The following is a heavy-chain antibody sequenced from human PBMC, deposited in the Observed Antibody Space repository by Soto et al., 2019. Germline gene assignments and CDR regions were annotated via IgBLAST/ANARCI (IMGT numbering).Heavy chain of an antibody. CDR3: AKRGVIGAAAGYFDS. J-gene: IGHJ4*02. D-gene: IGHD6-13*01. CDR1: GFTFSNYA. V-gene: IGHV3-23*01. Sequence: EVQLLESGGGLVQPGGSLRLSCAASGFTFSNYAMSWVRQAPGKGLEWVSAISGSDGSTYYADSVKGRFTISRDNSKNTLYLQMNSRRAEDAAVYYCAKRGVIGAAAGYFDSWGQGTLVTVSS. CDR2: ISGSDGST.